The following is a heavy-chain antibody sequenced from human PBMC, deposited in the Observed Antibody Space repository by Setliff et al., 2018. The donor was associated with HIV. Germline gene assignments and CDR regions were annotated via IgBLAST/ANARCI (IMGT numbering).Heavy chain of an antibody. V-gene: IGHV4-59*01. D-gene: IGHD6-19*01. CDR3: ARVSSGWTYYYYYYMDV. J-gene: IGHJ6*03. CDR1: GGSISSYY. CDR2: IYYSGST. Sequence: SETLSLTCTASGGSISSYYWSWIRQPPGKGLEWIGYIYYSGSTNYNPSLKSRVTISVDTSKNQFSLKLSSVTAADTAVYYCARVSSGWTYYYYYYMDVWGKGTTVTVSS.